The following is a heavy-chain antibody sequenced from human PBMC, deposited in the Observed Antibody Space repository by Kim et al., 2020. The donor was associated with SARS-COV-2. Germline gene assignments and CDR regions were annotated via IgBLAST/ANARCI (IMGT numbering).Heavy chain of an antibody. J-gene: IGHJ4*02. V-gene: IGHV3-23*01. CDR2: ISGSGGNT. CDR3: ARTRGKAAAGSNYYFDY. CDR1: GFTFSTYA. D-gene: IGHD6-13*01. Sequence: GGSLRLSCAVSGFTFSTYAMSWVRQAPGKGLQWVSLISGSGGNTYYADSVKGRFIISRDNSKNTLYLQMNSLRAEDMAVYYCARTRGKAAAGSNYYFDYWGQGTLVTVSS.